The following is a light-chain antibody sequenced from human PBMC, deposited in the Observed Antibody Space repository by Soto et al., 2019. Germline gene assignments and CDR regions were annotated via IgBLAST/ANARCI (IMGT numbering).Light chain of an antibody. V-gene: IGKV1-9*01. J-gene: IGKJ3*01. CDR2: AAS. CDR3: QQLNSYPRFT. Sequence: DIQLTQSPSFLSASVGDRVTITCRASRGISSYLAWYQQKPGKAPKLLIYAASTLQSGVPSRFSGSGSGTEFTLTISGLQPEDFATYYCQQLNSYPRFTFGPGTKVDIK. CDR1: RGISSY.